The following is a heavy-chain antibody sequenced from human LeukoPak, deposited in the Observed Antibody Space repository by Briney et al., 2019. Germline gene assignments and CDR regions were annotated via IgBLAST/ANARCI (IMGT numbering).Heavy chain of an antibody. D-gene: IGHD2-2*01. V-gene: IGHV4-39*01. Sequence: SETLSLTCTVSGGSISSSSYYWGWIRQPPGKGLEWIGCIYYSGSTYYNPSLKSRVTISVDTSKNQFSLKLSSVTAADTAVYYCARVGSSTSWRMWGLDYWGQGTLVTVSS. CDR1: GGSISSSSYY. CDR3: ARVGSSTSWRMWGLDY. J-gene: IGHJ4*02. CDR2: IYYSGST.